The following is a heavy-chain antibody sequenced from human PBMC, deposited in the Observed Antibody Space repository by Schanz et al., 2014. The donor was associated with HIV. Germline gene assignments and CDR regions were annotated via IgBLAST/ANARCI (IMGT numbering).Heavy chain of an antibody. Sequence: QVQLVESGGGVVQPGRSLRLSCAASGFTFNDYGMHWVRQAPGKGLEWVVVIWYDGRNKYYADSVKGRFTISRDNSKNTLYLQMNSLRAEDTAVYYCAKGGSYYDFWSGYSYYFDDWGQGTLVTVSS. D-gene: IGHD3-3*01. V-gene: IGHV3-33*06. CDR3: AKGGSYYDFWSGYSYYFDD. J-gene: IGHJ4*02. CDR2: IWYDGRNK. CDR1: GFTFNDYG.